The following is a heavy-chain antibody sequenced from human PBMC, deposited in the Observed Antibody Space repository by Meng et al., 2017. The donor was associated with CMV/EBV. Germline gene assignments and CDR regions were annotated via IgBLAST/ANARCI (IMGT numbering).Heavy chain of an antibody. Sequence: GEFLKTSCKGSGYSCTSYWIGWVRQMPGKGLEWMGIIYPGDSDTRYSPSFQGQVTITADKSISTAYLQWSSLKSSDTAMYYCARLYNWYYGPGAFDIWGQGTMVTVSS. CDR2: IYPGDSDT. J-gene: IGHJ3*02. V-gene: IGHV5-51*01. D-gene: IGHD1-7*01. CDR1: GYSCTSYW. CDR3: ARLYNWYYGPGAFDI.